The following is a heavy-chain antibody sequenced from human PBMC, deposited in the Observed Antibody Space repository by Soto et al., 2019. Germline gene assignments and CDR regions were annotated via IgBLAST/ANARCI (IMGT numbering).Heavy chain of an antibody. CDR2: LIPIFGTA. J-gene: IGHJ4*02. D-gene: IGHD1-26*01. CDR3: ARGGGGSSGRQVDY. CDR1: GGTFSSYA. V-gene: IGHV1-69*01. Sequence: QVQLLQSGAEVKKPGSSVKVSCKASGGTFSSYAISWMRQAPGHGLEWLGGLIPIFGTANYAQKFQGRVTITADESTSPADVELGSLRPEDTAVYYCARGGGGSSGRQVDYCGKGTLVTVSS.